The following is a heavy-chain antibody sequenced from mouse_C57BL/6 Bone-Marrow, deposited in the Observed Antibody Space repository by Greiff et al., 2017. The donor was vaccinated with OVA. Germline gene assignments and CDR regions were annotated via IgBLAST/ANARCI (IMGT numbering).Heavy chain of an antibody. J-gene: IGHJ3*01. CDR1: GYTFTSYW. V-gene: IGHV1-74*01. D-gene: IGHD2-5*01. Sequence: QVQLQQPGAELVKPGASVKVSCKASGYTFTSYWMHWVKQRPGQGLEWIGRIHPSDSDTNYNQKFKGKATLTVDKSSSTAYMQLSSLTSEDSAVYYCATLYYSNYAWFAYWGQGTLVTVSA. CDR2: IHPSDSDT. CDR3: ATLYYSNYAWFAY.